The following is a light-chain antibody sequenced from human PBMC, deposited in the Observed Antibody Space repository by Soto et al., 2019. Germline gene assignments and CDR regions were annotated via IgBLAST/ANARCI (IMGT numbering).Light chain of an antibody. CDR2: DFT. J-gene: IGLJ2*01. CDR1: SSDVGGHSY. Sequence: QSALTQPRSVSGSPGQSVAISCTGTSSDVGGHSYVSWYQHHPGKAPKLMIYDFTKRPSGVPDRLSGAKSGNTASLTISGLQAEDEGDYYCCSYAGSYVVFGGGTEVTVL. CDR3: CSYAGSYVV. V-gene: IGLV2-11*01.